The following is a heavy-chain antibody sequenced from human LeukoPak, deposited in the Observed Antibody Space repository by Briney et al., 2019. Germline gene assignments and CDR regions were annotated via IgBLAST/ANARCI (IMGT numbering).Heavy chain of an antibody. V-gene: IGHV1-2*02. D-gene: IGHD6-6*01. Sequence: ASVKVSCKASGYTFTGYYMHWVRQAPGQGLEWTGWINPNSGGTNYAQKFQGRVTMTRDTSISTAYMELSRLRSDDTAVYYCARDPRYSSSSPYYFDYWGQGTLVTVSS. J-gene: IGHJ4*02. CDR1: GYTFTGYY. CDR3: ARDPRYSSSSPYYFDY. CDR2: INPNSGGT.